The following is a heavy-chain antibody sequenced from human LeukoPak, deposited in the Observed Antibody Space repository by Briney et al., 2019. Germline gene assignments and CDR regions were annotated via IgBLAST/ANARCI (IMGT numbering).Heavy chain of an antibody. J-gene: IGHJ3*02. V-gene: IGHV3-33*01. CDR1: GFTFSSYG. D-gene: IGHD2-2*01. Sequence: PGGSLRLSCAASGFTFSSYGMHWVRQAPGKGLEWVAVIWYDGSNKYYADSVKGRFTISRDNSKNTLYLQMNSLRAEDTAVYYCARDRPANDAFDIWGQGTMVTVSS. CDR3: ARDRPANDAFDI. CDR2: IWYDGSNK.